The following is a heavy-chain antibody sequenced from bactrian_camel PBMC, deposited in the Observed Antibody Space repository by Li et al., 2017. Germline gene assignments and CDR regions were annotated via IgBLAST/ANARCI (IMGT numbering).Heavy chain of an antibody. J-gene: IGHJ4*01. CDR2: IDSSGRT. CDR1: GYNFSRNY. V-gene: IGHV3S53*01. Sequence: HVQLVESGGGLVQPGGSLRLSCAAFGYNFSRNYMNWFRQPPGGEREGTATIDSSGRTDYADSLKGRFTISKDNAKNTVFLQMNSLKPEDTATYYCAAQFLEASCAVVHAIDNWGQGTQVTVS. CDR3: AAQFLEASCAVVHAIDN. D-gene: IGHD2*01.